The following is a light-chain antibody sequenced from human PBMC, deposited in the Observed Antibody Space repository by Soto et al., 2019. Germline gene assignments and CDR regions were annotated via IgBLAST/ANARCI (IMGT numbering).Light chain of an antibody. CDR2: GAV. Sequence: EILMTQSSATLSVPPGERDTLSCRASRIVGNNLAWYQQKPGQAPRLLIYGAVTRGTGIPPTFSGRGSGTEFTPTISSLQSEDFAVYYCQQYNSWPQITFGKGTRVEIK. CDR3: QQYNSWPQIT. V-gene: IGKV3-15*01. CDR1: RIVGNN. J-gene: IGKJ5*01.